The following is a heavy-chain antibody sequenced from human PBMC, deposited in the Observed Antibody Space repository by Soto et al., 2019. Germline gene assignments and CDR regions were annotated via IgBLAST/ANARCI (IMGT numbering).Heavy chain of an antibody. CDR2: IYYSGST. Sequence: SETLSLTCTVSGGSISSYYWSWIRQPPGKGLEWIGYIYYSGSTNYNPSLKSRVTISVDTSKNQFSLKLSSVTAADTAVYYCARSPYSTYQMGYYYYGMDVWGQGTTVTVSS. CDR1: GGSISSYY. V-gene: IGHV4-59*01. D-gene: IGHD6-13*01. CDR3: ARSPYSTYQMGYYYYGMDV. J-gene: IGHJ6*02.